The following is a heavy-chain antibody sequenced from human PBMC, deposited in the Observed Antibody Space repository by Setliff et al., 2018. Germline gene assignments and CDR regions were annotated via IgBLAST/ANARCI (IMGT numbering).Heavy chain of an antibody. CDR3: ARDQFRNSGGLYS. CDR1: GFRFSDLY. D-gene: IGHD1-7*01. V-gene: IGHV3-11*04. CDR2: ISGTGNTV. Sequence: LRLSCAASGFRFSDLYMSWVRQVPGKGLEWLSKISGTGNTVYYADSVRGRFTISRDNAKNSLSLQMNSLRAEDTAMYYCARDQFRNSGGLYSWGQGTLVTVSS. J-gene: IGHJ5*02.